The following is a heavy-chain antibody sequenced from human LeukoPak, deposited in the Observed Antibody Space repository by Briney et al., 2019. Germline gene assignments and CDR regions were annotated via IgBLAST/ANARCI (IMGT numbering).Heavy chain of an antibody. D-gene: IGHD3-10*01. CDR3: AKDWELGGSGSYYN. CDR1: GFTFDDYA. V-gene: IGHV3-43*02. Sequence: GGSLRLSCAASGFTFDDYAMHWVRQAPGKGLEWVSLISGDGGSTYYADSVKGRFTISRDNSKNSLYLQMNSLRTEDIALCYCAKDWELGGSGSYYNWGQGTMVTVSS. CDR2: ISGDGGST. J-gene: IGHJ3*02.